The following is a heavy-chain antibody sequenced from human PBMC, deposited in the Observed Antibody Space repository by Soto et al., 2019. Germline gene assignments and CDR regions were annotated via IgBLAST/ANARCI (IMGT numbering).Heavy chain of an antibody. CDR1: GFTFSSYA. CDR2: ISGSGGST. J-gene: IGHJ4*02. V-gene: IGHV3-23*01. D-gene: IGHD6-6*01. Sequence: PGGSLRFSCAASGFTFSSYAMSWVRQAPGKGLEWVSAISGSGGSTYYADSVRGRFTISRDNSKNTLYLQMNSLRAEDTAVYYCAKAQQLVGLFDYWGQGTLVTVSS. CDR3: AKAQQLVGLFDY.